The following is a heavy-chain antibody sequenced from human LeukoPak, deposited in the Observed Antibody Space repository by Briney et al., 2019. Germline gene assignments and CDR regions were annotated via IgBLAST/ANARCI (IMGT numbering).Heavy chain of an antibody. V-gene: IGHV3-48*03. CDR3: ARDRGSYYYYMDV. J-gene: IGHJ6*03. CDR2: ISSSGSTI. CDR1: GFTFSSYE. D-gene: IGHD1-26*01. Sequence: AGGSLRLSCAASGFTFSSYEMNWVRQAPGKGLEWVSYISSSGSTIYYADSVKGRFTISRDNAKNSLYLQMNSLRAGDTAVYYCARDRGSYYYYMDVWGKGTTVTVSS.